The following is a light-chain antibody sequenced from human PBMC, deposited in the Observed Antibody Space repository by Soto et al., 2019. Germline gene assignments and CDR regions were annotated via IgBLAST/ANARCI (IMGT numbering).Light chain of an antibody. J-gene: IGLJ3*02. CDR2: EVS. CDR1: SSDVGAYNY. CDR3: SSYTSSSTRV. V-gene: IGLV2-14*01. Sequence: QSALTQPASVSGSPGQSITISCTGSSSDVGAYNYVSWYQQYPGKAPKLMIYEVSNRPSGVSNRFSGSKSGNTASLTISGLQAEDEADYYCSSYTSSSTRVVGGGTKLTVL.